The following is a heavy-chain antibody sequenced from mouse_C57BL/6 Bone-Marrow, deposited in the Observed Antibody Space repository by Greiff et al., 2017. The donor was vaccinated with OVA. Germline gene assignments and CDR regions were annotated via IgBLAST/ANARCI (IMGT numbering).Heavy chain of an antibody. J-gene: IGHJ1*03. D-gene: IGHD1-1*01. Sequence: VQLQQPGAELVRPGSSVKLSCKASGYTFTSYWMHWVKQRPIQGLEWIGNIDTSDSETHYNQKFKDKATLTVDKSSSTAYMQLSSLTSEDSAVYYCARPYYYGSSYWYFDVWGTGTTVTVSS. V-gene: IGHV1-52*01. CDR1: GYTFTSYW. CDR2: IDTSDSET. CDR3: ARPYYYGSSYWYFDV.